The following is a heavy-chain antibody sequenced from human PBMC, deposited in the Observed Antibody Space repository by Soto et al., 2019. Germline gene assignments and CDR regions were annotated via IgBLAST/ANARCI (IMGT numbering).Heavy chain of an antibody. V-gene: IGHV4-28*01. CDR1: GASIGSSNW. CDR3: ARSVTP. Sequence: PSETLSLTCTVSGASIGSSNWWGWIRQPPGKGLEWIGYIYYSGSTYYNPSLKSRVTISVDTSKNQFSLKLSSVTAADTAVYYCARSVTPWGQGTLVTVSS. J-gene: IGHJ5*02. CDR2: IYYSGST. D-gene: IGHD3-10*01.